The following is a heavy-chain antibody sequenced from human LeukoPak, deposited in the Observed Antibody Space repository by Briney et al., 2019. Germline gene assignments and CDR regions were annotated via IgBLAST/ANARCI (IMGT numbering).Heavy chain of an antibody. CDR1: GGSISSYY. Sequence: SETLSLTCTVSGGSISSYYWSWIRQPPGKGLEWIGYIYYSGSTNYNPSLKSRVTISVDTSKNQFSLKLSSVTAADTAVYYCARALTYYYEGGSDAFDIWGQGTMVTVSS. V-gene: IGHV4-59*01. CDR2: IYYSGST. J-gene: IGHJ3*02. D-gene: IGHD3-22*01. CDR3: ARALTYYYEGGSDAFDI.